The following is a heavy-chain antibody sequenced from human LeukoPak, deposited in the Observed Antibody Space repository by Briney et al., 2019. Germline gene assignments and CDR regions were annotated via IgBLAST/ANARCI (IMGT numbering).Heavy chain of an antibody. CDR2: IYYSGST. CDR1: GGSISSYY. J-gene: IGHJ4*02. D-gene: IGHD3-9*01. V-gene: IGHV4-59*08. CDR3: ARSRPLRYFDWFI. Sequence: SETLSLTCTVSGGSISSYYWSWIRQPPGKGLEWIGYIYYSGSTNYNPSLKSRVTISVDTSKNQFSLKLSSVTAADTAVYYCARSRPLRYFDWFIWGQGTLVTVSS.